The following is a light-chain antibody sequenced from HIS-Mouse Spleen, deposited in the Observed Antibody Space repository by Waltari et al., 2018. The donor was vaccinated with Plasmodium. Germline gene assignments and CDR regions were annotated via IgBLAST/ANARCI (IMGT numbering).Light chain of an antibody. CDR3: QQYGSSPLT. J-gene: IGKJ4*01. V-gene: IGKV3-20*01. Sequence: SSRASCSVSGGYSSCDKRKPGHAPRPLILGASGRATGIPDRFSGSGSGTDFTLTISRLGPKDFAVYYCQQYGSSPLTFGGGTKVEIK. CDR1: CSVSGGY. CDR2: GAS.